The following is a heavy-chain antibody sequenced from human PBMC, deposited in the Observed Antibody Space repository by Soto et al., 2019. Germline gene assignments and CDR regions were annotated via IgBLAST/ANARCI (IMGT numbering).Heavy chain of an antibody. Sequence: SETLSLTCAVSGGSISSSNWWSWVRQPPGKGLEWIGEIYHSGSTNYNPSLKSRVTISVDKSKNQFSLKLSSVTAADTAVYYCARSPDSSGYYPRWYYYGMAVWGQGTTVT. CDR1: GGSISSSNW. D-gene: IGHD3-22*01. J-gene: IGHJ6*02. CDR2: IYHSGST. V-gene: IGHV4-4*02. CDR3: ARSPDSSGYYPRWYYYGMAV.